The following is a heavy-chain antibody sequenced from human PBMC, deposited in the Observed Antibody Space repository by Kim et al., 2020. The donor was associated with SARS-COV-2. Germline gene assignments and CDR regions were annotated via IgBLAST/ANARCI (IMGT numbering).Heavy chain of an antibody. CDR2: IYYTGST. CDR3: ARHRGSSGWYPYDY. CDR1: GGSISSSSYY. D-gene: IGHD6-19*01. V-gene: IGHV4-39*01. J-gene: IGHJ4*02. Sequence: SETLSLTCTVSGGSISSSSYYWGWIRQPPGKGLEWIGTIYYTGSTYYNPSLKSRVTISVDTSKNQFSLRLNSVTAADTAVYYCARHRGSSGWYPYDYWGQGTLVTVSS.